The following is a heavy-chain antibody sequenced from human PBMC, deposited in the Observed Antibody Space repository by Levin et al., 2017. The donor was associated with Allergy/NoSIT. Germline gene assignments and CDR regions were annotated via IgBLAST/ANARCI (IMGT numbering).Heavy chain of an antibody. V-gene: IGHV4-59*01. CDR3: AKARYSTLFDF. J-gene: IGHJ4*02. CDR1: GGSMSTYY. Sequence: SETLSLTCSVSGGSMSTYYWSWIRQPPGEGLEWIGYIYSDGTTNYNPSLKSRVSMSVDTSKNQFSLRLSSVTAADTAVYYCAKARYSTLFDFWGQGILVSVSS. D-gene: IGHD5-18*01. CDR2: IYSDGTT.